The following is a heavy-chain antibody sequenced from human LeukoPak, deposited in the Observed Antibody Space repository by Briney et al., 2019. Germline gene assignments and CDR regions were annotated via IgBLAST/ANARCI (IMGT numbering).Heavy chain of an antibody. CDR2: IYYSGST. CDR1: GGSISSGGYY. V-gene: IGHV4-31*03. Sequence: SETLSLTCTVSGGSISSGGYYWSWIRQHPGKGLEWIGYIYYSGSTYYNPSLKSRVTISVDTSKNQFSLKLSSVTAADTAVYYCARALQVRRSITMVRGGVWFDPWGQETLVTVSS. CDR3: ARALQVRRSITMVRGGVWFDP. J-gene: IGHJ5*02. D-gene: IGHD3-10*01.